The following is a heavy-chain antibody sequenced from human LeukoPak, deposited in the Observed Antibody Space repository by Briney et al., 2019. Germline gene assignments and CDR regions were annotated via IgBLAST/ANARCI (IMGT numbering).Heavy chain of an antibody. CDR2: INPNSGDT. J-gene: IGHJ4*02. CDR3: ARDAIAAAGAGA. CDR1: GYTFTDYS. Sequence: ASVKVSCKASGYTFTDYSMHWVRQAPGQGLEWMGWINPNSGDTDYAQKFQGRVTMTRVTSISTAYLEVSRLTSDDTAVYFCARDAIAAAGAGAWGQGTLVTVSS. V-gene: IGHV1-2*02. D-gene: IGHD6-13*01.